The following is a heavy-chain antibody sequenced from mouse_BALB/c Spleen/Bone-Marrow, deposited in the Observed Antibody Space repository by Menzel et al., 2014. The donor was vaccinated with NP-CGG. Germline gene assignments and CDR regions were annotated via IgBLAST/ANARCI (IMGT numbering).Heavy chain of an antibody. J-gene: IGHJ4*01. D-gene: IGHD2-10*02. CDR3: ARNLVWSYAMDY. CDR2: IWSGGST. V-gene: IGHV2-2*02. CDR1: GFSLTSYG. Sequence: QVQLKDSGPGLVQPSQSLSITCTVSGFSLTSYGVHWVRQSPGKGLEWLGVIWSGGSTGYNAAFISRLSISKDNSKSQVFFKMNSLQANDTAIYYCARNLVWSYAMDYWGQGTSVTVSS.